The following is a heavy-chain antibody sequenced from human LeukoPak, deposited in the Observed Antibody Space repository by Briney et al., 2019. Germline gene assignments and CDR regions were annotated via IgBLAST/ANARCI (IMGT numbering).Heavy chain of an antibody. J-gene: IGHJ5*02. CDR2: IYYSGST. CDR3: ARITRGYCSSTSCYTDWFDP. V-gene: IGHV4-39*01. CDR1: GGSISSSRYY. Sequence: SETLSLTCTVSGGSISSSRYYWGWIRQPPGKGLEWIGSIYYSGSTYYNPSLKSRVTISVDTSKNQFSLKLSSVTAADTAVYYCARITRGYCSSTSCYTDWFDPWGQGTLVTVSS. D-gene: IGHD2-2*02.